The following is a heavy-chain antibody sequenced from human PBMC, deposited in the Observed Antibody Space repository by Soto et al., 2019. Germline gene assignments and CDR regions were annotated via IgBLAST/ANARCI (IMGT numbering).Heavy chain of an antibody. V-gene: IGHV1-18*01. CDR1: GYTFTSYG. D-gene: IGHD1-1*01. Sequence: ASVKVSCKASGYTFTSYGISWVRQAPGQGLEWMGWISGYNGNTNYAQKVQGRVTMTTDTSTSTAYMDLRSLRSDDTAVYYCARHNSQWPNWFDPWGQGTPVTVSS. J-gene: IGHJ5*02. CDR2: ISGYNGNT. CDR3: ARHNSQWPNWFDP.